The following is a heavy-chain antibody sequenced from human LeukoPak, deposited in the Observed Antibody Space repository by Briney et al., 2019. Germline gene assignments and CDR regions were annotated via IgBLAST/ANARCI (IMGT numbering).Heavy chain of an antibody. CDR2: INGDGTVT. Sequence: PGGSLRLSCATSGFPFSSYWMLWVRQAPGKGLVWASRINGDGTVTTYADSVEGRFTISRDNTKNILYLQMNNLRAEDTATYYCSRSQFDYWGQGVLVTVSS. CDR1: GFPFSSYW. CDR3: SRSQFDY. V-gene: IGHV3-74*03. J-gene: IGHJ4*02.